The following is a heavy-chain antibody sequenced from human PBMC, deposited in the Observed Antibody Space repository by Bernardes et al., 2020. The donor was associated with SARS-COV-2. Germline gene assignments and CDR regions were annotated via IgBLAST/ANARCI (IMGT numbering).Heavy chain of an antibody. CDR3: AKDFYGMITFGGVDY. Sequence: GGSLRLSCAASGFTFSSYAMSWVRQAPGKGLEWVSAISGSGGSTYYADSVKGRFTISRDNSKNTLYLQMNSLRAEDTAVYYCAKDFYGMITFGGVDYWGQGTLVTVSS. J-gene: IGHJ4*02. CDR2: ISGSGGST. D-gene: IGHD3-16*01. CDR1: GFTFSSYA. V-gene: IGHV3-23*01.